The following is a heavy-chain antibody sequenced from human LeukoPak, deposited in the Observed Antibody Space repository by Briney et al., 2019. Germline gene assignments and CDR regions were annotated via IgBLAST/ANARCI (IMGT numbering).Heavy chain of an antibody. CDR1: GLTFSSYS. CDR2: ISSSSSYI. Sequence: PGGSLRLSCAASGLTFSSYSMNWVRQAPGKGLEWVSSISSSSSYIYYADSVKGRFTISRDNAKNSLYMQMNSLRAEDTAVYYCARDWGYCSGGSCYPGPYDYWGQGTLVTVSS. D-gene: IGHD2-15*01. J-gene: IGHJ4*02. CDR3: ARDWGYCSGGSCYPGPYDY. V-gene: IGHV3-21*01.